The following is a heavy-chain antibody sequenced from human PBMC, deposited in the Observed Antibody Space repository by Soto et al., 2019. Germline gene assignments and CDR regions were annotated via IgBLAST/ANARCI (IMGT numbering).Heavy chain of an antibody. D-gene: IGHD3-16*01. V-gene: IGHV3-21*04. CDR1: GFTFSSYS. CDR3: PRLMSRAYYLES. J-gene: IGHJ4*02. CDR2: ISSSGTYV. Sequence: PGGSLRLSCAASGFTFSSYSLDWVRQAPGKGLEWVSSISSSGTYVYYADSVKGRFTLSRDNAKKSVDLQMKSLTPEDTAVYYCPRLMSRAYYLESWGQGTPVTVSS.